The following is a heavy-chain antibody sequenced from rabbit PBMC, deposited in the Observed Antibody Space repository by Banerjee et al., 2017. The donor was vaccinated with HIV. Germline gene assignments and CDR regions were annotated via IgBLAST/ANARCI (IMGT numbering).Heavy chain of an antibody. V-gene: IGHV1S45*01. CDR2: IYTGSSGNT. Sequence: QEQLEESGGGLVKPEGSLTLTCKASGFTISNNYVMCWVRQAPGKGLEWIACIYTGSSGNTYYASWAKGRFTITRSTSLNTVTLQLNSLTAADTATYFCARDDGSVTGWHFDLWGPGTLVTVS. J-gene: IGHJ4*01. CDR1: GFTISNNYV. D-gene: IGHD5-1*01. CDR3: ARDDGSVTGWHFDL.